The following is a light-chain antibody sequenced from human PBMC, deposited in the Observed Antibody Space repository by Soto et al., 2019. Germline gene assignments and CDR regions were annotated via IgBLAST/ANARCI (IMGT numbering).Light chain of an antibody. Sequence: EIVMTQSPATLSVSTGERATLSCRASQSVSSKLAWYQQKPGQAPRLLIYGASPRATGIPARFSGSGSGTEFTLTITSPQSGDFAVYYCQQYNNWPGTFGQGTKVAIK. CDR2: GAS. CDR3: QQYNNWPGT. J-gene: IGKJ1*01. V-gene: IGKV3-15*01. CDR1: QSVSSK.